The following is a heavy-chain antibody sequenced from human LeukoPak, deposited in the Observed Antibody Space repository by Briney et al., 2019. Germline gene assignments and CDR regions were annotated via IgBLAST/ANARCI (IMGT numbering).Heavy chain of an antibody. D-gene: IGHD5-18*01. Sequence: PSETLSLTCAVYGGSFSGYYWSWIRQPPGKGLEWIGEINHSGSTNYNPSLKSRVTISVDTSKNQFSLKLSSVTAADTAVYYCARERPGIQLWSSLVYGMDVWGQGTTVTVSS. CDR2: INHSGST. V-gene: IGHV4-34*01. CDR1: GGSFSGYY. J-gene: IGHJ6*02. CDR3: ARERPGIQLWSSLVYGMDV.